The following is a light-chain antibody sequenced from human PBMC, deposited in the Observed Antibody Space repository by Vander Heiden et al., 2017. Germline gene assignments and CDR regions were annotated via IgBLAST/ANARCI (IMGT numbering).Light chain of an antibody. Sequence: DIQMTQSPSTLSASVGDRVTITCRASTSISSWMAWYQQKPGKAPKLLIYKASSLESGVPSRFSGSGSGTEFTLTISSLQPDDFATYYCQQDNSYTWTFDQGSKVEIK. J-gene: IGKJ1*01. CDR3: QQDNSYTWT. CDR2: KAS. V-gene: IGKV1-5*03. CDR1: TSISSW.